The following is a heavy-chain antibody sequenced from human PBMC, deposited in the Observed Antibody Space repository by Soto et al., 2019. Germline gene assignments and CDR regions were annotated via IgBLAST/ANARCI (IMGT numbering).Heavy chain of an antibody. CDR1: GGPISAGDYS. CDR3: ARGKNWFDP. CDR2: IYHGGNT. Sequence: QLQLQESGSGLVKPSETLSLTCTVAGGPISAGDYSLSWIRQPPGKGLEWIGYIYHGGNTYYNPSLKSRVTISLHTSKNQISLELTSVTAADTAVYYCARGKNWFDPWGQGTLVTVSS. V-gene: IGHV4-30-2*01. J-gene: IGHJ5*02.